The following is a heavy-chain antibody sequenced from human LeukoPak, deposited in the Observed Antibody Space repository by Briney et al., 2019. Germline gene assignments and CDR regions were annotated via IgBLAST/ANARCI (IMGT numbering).Heavy chain of an antibody. D-gene: IGHD3-22*01. CDR2: IIPIFGTA. CDR3: ARFHSSGSSLDY. CDR1: GGTFSSYA. V-gene: IGHV1-69*13. J-gene: IGHJ4*02. Sequence: SVKVSCKASGGTFSSYAISWVRQAPGQGLEWMGGIIPIFGTANYAQKFQGRVTITADESTSTAYMELSSLRSEDTAVYYCARFHSSGSSLDYWGQGTLVTVSS.